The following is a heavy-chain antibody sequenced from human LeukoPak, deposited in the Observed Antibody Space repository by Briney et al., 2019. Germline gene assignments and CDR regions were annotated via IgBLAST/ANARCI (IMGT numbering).Heavy chain of an antibody. CDR3: ANHLACGSTSCPPFDY. V-gene: IGHV3-21*01. D-gene: IGHD2-2*01. Sequence: GGSLRLSCAASGFTFSSYSMNWVRQAPGKGLEWVSSISNSGSYIYYADSVKGRFTIFRDNAKNSLYLQMNSLRAEDTAVYYCANHLACGSTSCPPFDYWGQGTLVTVSS. CDR1: GFTFSSYS. CDR2: ISNSGSYI. J-gene: IGHJ4*02.